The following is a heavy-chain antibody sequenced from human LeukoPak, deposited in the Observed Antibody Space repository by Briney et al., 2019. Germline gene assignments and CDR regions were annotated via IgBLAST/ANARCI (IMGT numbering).Heavy chain of an antibody. CDR1: GASISNSNW. Sequence: SETLSLTCAVAGASISNSNWWTWVRQPPGKGLEWIGEIYHSGSTNYKPSLKSRATISVDKSKNQFSLKLSSVTAADAAVYYCASRAPRDNFNRYLPIDYWGQGTLVTVSS. J-gene: IGHJ4*02. CDR3: ASRAPRDNFNRYLPIDY. CDR2: IYHSGST. D-gene: IGHD1-20*01. V-gene: IGHV4-4*02.